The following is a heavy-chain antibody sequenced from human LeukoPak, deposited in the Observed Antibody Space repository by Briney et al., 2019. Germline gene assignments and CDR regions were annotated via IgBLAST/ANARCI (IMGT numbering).Heavy chain of an antibody. Sequence: ASVKVSCKTSGCTFSTYDINWVRQAAGQGLEWMGWMNPNSANTAFAQKFQGRAAIPRDTSTATASLELSSLTSEDTAVYYCARAIRYQLLSDYWGQGTLVTVSS. V-gene: IGHV1-8*03. D-gene: IGHD2-2*01. CDR2: MNPNSANT. CDR1: GCTFSTYD. J-gene: IGHJ4*02. CDR3: ARAIRYQLLSDY.